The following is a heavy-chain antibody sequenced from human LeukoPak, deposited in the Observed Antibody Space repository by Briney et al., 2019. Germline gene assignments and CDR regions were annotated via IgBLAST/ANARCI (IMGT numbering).Heavy chain of an antibody. V-gene: IGHV4-61*09. J-gene: IGHJ3*02. CDR3: ARRKGAFDI. CDR1: GGSISSGSYY. CDR2: IYTSGST. Sequence: SQTLSLTCTVSGGSISSGSYYWSWIRQPAGRELEWIGHIYTSGSTNYNPSLKSRVTISVDTSKNQFSLKLSSVTAADTAVYYCARRKGAFDIWGQGTMVTVSS.